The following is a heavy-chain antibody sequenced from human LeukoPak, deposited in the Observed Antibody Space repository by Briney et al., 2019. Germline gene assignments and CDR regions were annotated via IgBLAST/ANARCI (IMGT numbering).Heavy chain of an antibody. V-gene: IGHV3-11*04. CDR2: ISSSGSTI. CDR3: AKEGPEWELLVDY. CDR1: GFTFSDYY. D-gene: IGHD1-26*01. Sequence: GGSLRLSCAASGFTFSDYYMSWIRQAPGKGLEWVSYISSSGSTIYYADSVKGRFTISRDNAKNSLYLQMNSLRAEDTAVYYCAKEGPEWELLVDYWGQGTLVTVSS. J-gene: IGHJ4*02.